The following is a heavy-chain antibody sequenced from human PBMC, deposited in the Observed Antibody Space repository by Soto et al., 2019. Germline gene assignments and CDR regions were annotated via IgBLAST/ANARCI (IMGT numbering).Heavy chain of an antibody. D-gene: IGHD5-12*01. CDR1: GFSLSTSGVG. V-gene: IGHV2-5*02. J-gene: IGHJ4*02. CDR3: AHAYGGYDNFDY. Sequence: QITLKESGPTLVKPTQTLTLTCTFSGFSLSTSGVGVGWIRQPPGKALEWLALIYWDDDKRYSPSLKSRLTITKDTSKNQVVVTMTNMDPVDTATYYCAHAYGGYDNFDYWGQGTLVTVSS. CDR2: IYWDDDK.